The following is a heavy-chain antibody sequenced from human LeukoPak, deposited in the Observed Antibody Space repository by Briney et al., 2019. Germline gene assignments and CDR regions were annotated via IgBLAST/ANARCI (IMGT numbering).Heavy chain of an antibody. CDR3: ARTGTREYYDFWSGYYTLGDYYYYGMDV. CDR2: IYYSGST. J-gene: IGHJ6*02. Sequence: ASETLSLTCTVSGGSISSYYWSWIRQHPGKGLEWIGYIYYSGSTYYNPSLKSRVTISVDTSKNQFSLKLSSVTAADTAVYYCARTGTREYYDFWSGYYTLGDYYYYGMDVWGQGTTVTVSS. V-gene: IGHV4-59*06. CDR1: GGSISSYY. D-gene: IGHD3-3*01.